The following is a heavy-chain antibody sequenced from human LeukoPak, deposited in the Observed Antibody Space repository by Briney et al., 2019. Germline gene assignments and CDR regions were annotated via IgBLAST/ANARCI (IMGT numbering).Heavy chain of an antibody. Sequence: GGSLRLSCEASGFTFSSYSMNWVRQAPGKGLEWVSGINGSGDRTYYADSVKGRFTISRDNSKNTLYLQMNSLRAEDTAVYYCAKVAGRAFGAVIASRARYYMDVWGKGTTVTVSS. J-gene: IGHJ6*03. V-gene: IGHV3-23*01. CDR2: INGSGDRT. CDR1: GFTFSSYS. CDR3: AKVAGRAFGAVIASRARYYMDV. D-gene: IGHD3-16*02.